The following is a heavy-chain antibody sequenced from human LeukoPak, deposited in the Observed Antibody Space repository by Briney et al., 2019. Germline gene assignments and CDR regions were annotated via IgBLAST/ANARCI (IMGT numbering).Heavy chain of an antibody. J-gene: IGHJ4*02. CDR3: ARSAYSGYEFDY. CDR2: IYYSGST. V-gene: IGHV4-59*01. Sequence: SETLSLTCTVSGGSISSYYWSWIRQPPGKGLEWIGYIYYSGSTNYNPSLKSRVTISVDTSKNQFSLKLSSVTAADTAVYYCARSAYSGYEFDYWGQGTLVTVSS. D-gene: IGHD5-12*01. CDR1: GGSISSYY.